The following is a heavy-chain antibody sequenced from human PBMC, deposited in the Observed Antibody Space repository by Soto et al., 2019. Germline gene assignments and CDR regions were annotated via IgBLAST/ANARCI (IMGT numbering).Heavy chain of an antibody. CDR1: GGSISTYY. Sequence: SETLSLTCTVSGGSISTYYGSWIRQPPGKGLEWIGHIYYSGSTYYNPSLKSRVTISVDTSKNQFSLKLSSVTAADTAVYYCARKIAASWFDPWGQGTLVTVSS. CDR2: IYYSGST. D-gene: IGHD6-13*01. J-gene: IGHJ5*02. V-gene: IGHV4-59*08. CDR3: ARKIAASWFDP.